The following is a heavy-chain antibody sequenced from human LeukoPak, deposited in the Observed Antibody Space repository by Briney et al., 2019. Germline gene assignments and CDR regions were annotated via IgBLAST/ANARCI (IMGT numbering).Heavy chain of an antibody. J-gene: IGHJ6*02. CDR1: GYTFTSYD. D-gene: IGHD3-10*01. CDR2: MNPNSGNT. V-gene: IGHV1-8*01. CDR3: ARQGGSGSYYNYYYYGMDV. Sequence: ASVKVSCMASGYTFTSYDIYWVRQATGQGLEWMGRMNPNSGNTGYAQKFQGRVTMTRNTSISTAYMELRSLSSEDTAVYYCARQGGSGSYYNYYYYGMDVWGQGTTVTVSS.